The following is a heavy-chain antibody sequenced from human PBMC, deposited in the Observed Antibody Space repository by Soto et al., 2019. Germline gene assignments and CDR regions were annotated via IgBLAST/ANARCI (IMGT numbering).Heavy chain of an antibody. J-gene: IGHJ4*02. CDR3: AREQGGIAVAGRGTFDY. CDR2: IYSGGST. Sequence: PGGSLRLSCAASGFTVSSNYMSWVRQAPGKGLEWVSVIYSGGSTYYADSVKGRFTISRDNSKNTLYLQMNSLRAEDTAVYYCAREQGGIAVAGRGTFDYWGQGTLVTVSS. CDR1: GFTVSSNY. D-gene: IGHD6-19*01. V-gene: IGHV3-66*01.